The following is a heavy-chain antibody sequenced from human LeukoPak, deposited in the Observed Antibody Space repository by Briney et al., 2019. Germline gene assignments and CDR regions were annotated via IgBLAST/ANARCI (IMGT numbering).Heavy chain of an antibody. D-gene: IGHD6-13*01. CDR2: MNPNSGKT. V-gene: IGHV1-8*01. J-gene: IGHJ4*02. CDR1: GYTFTSSD. CDR3: ARGRPGLASAGTYDF. Sequence: ASVKVSCKASGYTFTSSDINWVRQAPGQGLEWVGWMNPNSGKTGSARKFQGRVAMTKNISISAAYIEVSSLTYEDTATYYCARGRPGLASAGTYDFWGQGTLITVSS.